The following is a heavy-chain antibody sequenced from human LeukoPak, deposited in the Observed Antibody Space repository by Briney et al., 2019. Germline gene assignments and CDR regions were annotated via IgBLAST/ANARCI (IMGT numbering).Heavy chain of an antibody. V-gene: IGHV4-59*01. J-gene: IGHJ4*02. CDR1: RGSISTYY. D-gene: IGHD3-10*01. CDR2: IYYTGTT. Sequence: SETLSLTCTVSRGSISTYYWNWVRQPPGKGLEWIGYIYYTGTTDYNPSLKSRVTMSIDTSKNQFSLRLSSVTAADTAVYYCASPYFFGSGSLPIWGQGTQVIVSS. CDR3: ASPYFFGSGSLPI.